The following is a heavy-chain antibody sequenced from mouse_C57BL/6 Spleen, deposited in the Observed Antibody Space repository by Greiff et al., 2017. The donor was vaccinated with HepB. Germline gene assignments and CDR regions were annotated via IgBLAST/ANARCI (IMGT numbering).Heavy chain of an antibody. CDR3: ARSQRGEWAMDY. V-gene: IGHV1-50*01. CDR2: IDPSDSYT. CDR1: GYTFTSSW. J-gene: IGHJ4*01. Sequence: QVQLQQPGAELVKPGASVKLSCKASGYTFTSSWMQWVKQRPGQGLEWIGGIDPSDSYTNYNQKFKGKAPLTADTSSSTAYMQRSSLTSEDSAVYYCARSQRGEWAMDYWGQGTSVTVSA. D-gene: IGHD1-3*01.